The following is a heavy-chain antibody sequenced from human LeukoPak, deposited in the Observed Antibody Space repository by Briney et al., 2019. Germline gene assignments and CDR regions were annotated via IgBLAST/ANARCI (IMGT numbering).Heavy chain of an antibody. CDR2: INHSGST. Sequence: SETLSLTCAVYGGSFSGYYWSWIRQPPGKGLEWIGEINHSGSTNYNPSLKSRVTISVDTSKNQFSLKLSSVTAADTVVYYCARGGRYCSGGSCYSNWFDPWGQGTLVTVSS. V-gene: IGHV4-34*01. J-gene: IGHJ5*02. D-gene: IGHD2-15*01. CDR3: ARGGRYCSGGSCYSNWFDP. CDR1: GGSFSGYY.